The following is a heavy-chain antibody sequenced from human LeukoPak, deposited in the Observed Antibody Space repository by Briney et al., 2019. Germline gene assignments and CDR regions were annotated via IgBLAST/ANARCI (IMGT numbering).Heavy chain of an antibody. CDR2: ISNSGGST. Sequence: GGSLRLSCAASGFTLSSYAMSWVRQAPGKGLEWVSAISNSGGSTYYADSVKGRFTISRDNSKNTLYLQMNSLRAEDTAVYYCAKDQRRVTMQYFDYWGQGTLVTVSS. CDR3: AKDQRRVTMQYFDY. CDR1: GFTLSSYA. J-gene: IGHJ4*02. V-gene: IGHV3-23*01. D-gene: IGHD4-11*01.